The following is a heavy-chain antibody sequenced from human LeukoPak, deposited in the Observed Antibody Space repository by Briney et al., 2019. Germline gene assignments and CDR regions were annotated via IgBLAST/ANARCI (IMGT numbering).Heavy chain of an antibody. V-gene: IGHV4-4*07. CDR2: IYTSGST. CDR3: ARGALWFGELSYAFDI. CDR1: GGSISSYY. Sequence: PSETLSLTCTVSGGSISSYYWSWIRQPAGKGLEWIGRIYTSGSTNYSPSLKSRVTMSVDTSKNQFSLKLSSVTAADTAVYYCARGALWFGELSYAFDIWGQGTMVTVSS. J-gene: IGHJ3*02. D-gene: IGHD3-10*01.